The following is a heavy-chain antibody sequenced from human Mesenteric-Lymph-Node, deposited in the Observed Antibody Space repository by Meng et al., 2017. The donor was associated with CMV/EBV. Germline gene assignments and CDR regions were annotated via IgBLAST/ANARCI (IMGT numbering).Heavy chain of an antibody. CDR2: ISGSGGST. Sequence: GESLKISCAASGFTFSSYAMSWVRQAPGKGLEWVSAISGSGGSTRYADSVKGRFTISRDNSKNTLYLQMNSLRAEDTAVYYCAKGAHYYDSSGYRPRKFDPWGQGTLVTVSS. CDR1: GFTFSSYA. V-gene: IGHV3-23*01. CDR3: AKGAHYYDSSGYRPRKFDP. J-gene: IGHJ5*02. D-gene: IGHD3-22*01.